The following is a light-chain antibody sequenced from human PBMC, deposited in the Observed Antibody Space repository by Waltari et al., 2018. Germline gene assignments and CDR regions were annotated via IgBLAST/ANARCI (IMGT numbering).Light chain of an antibody. CDR2: SNN. CDR1: RSNIGINP. CDR3: AAWDDSLKGYV. Sequence: QSVLTQPPSASGTPGQRVTISCSGSRSNIGINPVNWYQQLPGAAPRRLMYSNNQRPSGVPDRVSGSESGTSAYLAISGLQSEDEADYYCAAWDDSLKGYVFGTGTTVTVL. V-gene: IGLV1-44*01. J-gene: IGLJ1*01.